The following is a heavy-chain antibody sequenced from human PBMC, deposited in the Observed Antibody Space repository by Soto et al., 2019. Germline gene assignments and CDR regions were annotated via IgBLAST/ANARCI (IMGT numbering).Heavy chain of an antibody. CDR2: ISAYNGNT. CDR1: GYTFTSYG. V-gene: IGHV1-18*01. D-gene: IGHD3-3*01. Sequence: ASVKVSCKASGYTFTSYGISWVRQAPGQGLEWMGWISAYNGNTNYAQKLQGRVTMTTDTSTSTAYMELRSLRSDDTAVYYCARAVEDFWSGYYIGPSYYFDYWGQGTLVTVSS. J-gene: IGHJ4*02. CDR3: ARAVEDFWSGYYIGPSYYFDY.